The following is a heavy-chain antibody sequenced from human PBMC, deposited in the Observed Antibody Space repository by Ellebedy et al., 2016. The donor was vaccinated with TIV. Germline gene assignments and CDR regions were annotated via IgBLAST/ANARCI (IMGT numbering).Heavy chain of an antibody. CDR2: MNPYTSDT. CDR1: GYTFTSCE. D-gene: IGHD3-16*01. J-gene: IGHJ5*02. Sequence: AASVKVSCKASGYTFTSCEIHWVRRAPGQGLEWMGWMNPYTSDTNYGKKFQGRVTMTSNTSIDTAYMELSNLRYDDTAIYYCARGGARAEKTWLAPWGQGTLVTVSS. CDR3: ARGGARAEKTWLAP. V-gene: IGHV1-8*01.